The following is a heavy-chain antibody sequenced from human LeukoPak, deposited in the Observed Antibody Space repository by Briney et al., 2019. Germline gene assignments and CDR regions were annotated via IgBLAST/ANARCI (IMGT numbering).Heavy chain of an antibody. CDR2: INHSGST. J-gene: IGHJ5*02. CDR1: GGSISSYY. V-gene: IGHV4-59*01. Sequence: SETLSLTCTVSGGSISSYYWSWIRQPPGKGLEWIGEINHSGSTNYNPSLKSRVTISVDTSKNQFSLKLSSVTAADTAVYYCARGAPYYYDSSGYSDWFDPWGQGTLVTVSS. CDR3: ARGAPYYYDSSGYSDWFDP. D-gene: IGHD3-22*01.